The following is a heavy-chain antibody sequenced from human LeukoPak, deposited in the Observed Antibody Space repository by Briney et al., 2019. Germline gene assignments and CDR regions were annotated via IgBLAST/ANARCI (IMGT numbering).Heavy chain of an antibody. J-gene: IGHJ4*02. Sequence: GGSLRLSCAASGFTFSTYSMNWVRQTPGKGLEWVSYISSSSSSTMYYADSVKGRFTISRDNAKNSLSLQMYSLRAEDTAVYYCARLQDSGSFSSFDYWGQGTLVTVSS. CDR2: ISSSSSSTM. CDR1: GFTFSTYS. D-gene: IGHD3-10*01. V-gene: IGHV3-48*01. CDR3: ARLQDSGSFSSFDY.